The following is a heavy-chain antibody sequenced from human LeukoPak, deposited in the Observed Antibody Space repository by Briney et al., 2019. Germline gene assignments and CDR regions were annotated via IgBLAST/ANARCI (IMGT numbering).Heavy chain of an antibody. CDR2: ISSSSSYI. Sequence: GGSLRLSCAASGSTFSSYSMNWVRQAPGKGLEWVSSISSSSSYIYYADSVKGRFTISRDNAKNSLYLQMNSLRAEDTAVYYCAKDRYGVFAFDYWGQGTLVTVSS. CDR1: GSTFSSYS. V-gene: IGHV3-21*01. D-gene: IGHD4-17*01. CDR3: AKDRYGVFAFDY. J-gene: IGHJ4*02.